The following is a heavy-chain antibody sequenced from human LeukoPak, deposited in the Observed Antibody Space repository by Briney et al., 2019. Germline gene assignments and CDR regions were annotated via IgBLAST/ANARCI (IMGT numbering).Heavy chain of an antibody. D-gene: IGHD1-26*01. Sequence: KPSETLSLTCAVYGGSFSGYYWSWIRQPPGKGLEWIGNIFYSGSTYYSPSLKSRVTISLDTSRNQFSLKLSSVTAADTAVYYCAGGIVGATTVYYYYYMDVWGKGTTVTVSS. CDR1: GGSFSGYY. J-gene: IGHJ6*03. V-gene: IGHV4-34*12. CDR2: IFYSGST. CDR3: AGGIVGATTVYYYYYMDV.